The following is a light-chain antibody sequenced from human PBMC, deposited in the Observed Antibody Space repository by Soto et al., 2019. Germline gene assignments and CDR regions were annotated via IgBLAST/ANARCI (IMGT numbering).Light chain of an antibody. Sequence: QSVLTQPPSASGSPGQSVTISCTGTSSDVGGYNYVSWYQQHPGKAPKLLIYEVYNRPSGVPDRFSGSRSGNTASLTVSGLQADDEADYYCSSFAGSNNHVIFGGGTKLTVL. V-gene: IGLV2-8*01. CDR3: SSFAGSNNHVI. CDR1: SSDVGGYNY. CDR2: EVY. J-gene: IGLJ2*01.